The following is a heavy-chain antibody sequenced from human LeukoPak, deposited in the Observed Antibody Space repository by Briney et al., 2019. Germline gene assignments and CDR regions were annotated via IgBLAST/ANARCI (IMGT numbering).Heavy chain of an antibody. CDR2: IYYSGST. J-gene: IGHJ5*02. V-gene: IGHV4-39*07. CDR1: GGSISSSSYY. CDR3: ARDLLVAPQATQSNWFDP. Sequence: PSETLSLTCTVSGGSISSSSYYWGWIRQPPGKGLEWIGSIYYSGSTYYNPSLKSRVTISVDTSKNQFSLKLSSVTAADTAVYYCARDLLVAPQATQSNWFDPWGQGTLVTVSS. D-gene: IGHD2-21*01.